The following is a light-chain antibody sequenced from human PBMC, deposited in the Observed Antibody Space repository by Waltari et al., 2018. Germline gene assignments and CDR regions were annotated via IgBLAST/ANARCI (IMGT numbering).Light chain of an antibody. Sequence: EIILTQSLATPSLFPGGGATVSCRTSHHVDGQLDWYQQKPGQPPRLLIHDTFIRASGVPDRFSGTGLGTDFTLTISSLEPEDFAMYYCQQRSDWPHTFGQGTKVELK. CDR2: DTF. V-gene: IGKV3D-11*03. J-gene: IGKJ1*01. CDR1: HHVDGQ. CDR3: QQRSDWPHT.